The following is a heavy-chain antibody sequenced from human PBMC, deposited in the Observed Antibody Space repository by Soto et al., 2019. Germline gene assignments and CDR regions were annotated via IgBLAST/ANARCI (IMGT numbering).Heavy chain of an antibody. CDR1: GFTFSSYA. Sequence: EVQLLESGGGLVQPGGSLRLSCAASGFTFSSYAMSWVRQAPGKGLEWVSAISGSGGSTYYADSVKGRFTISRDNSKNTVDVQMKSLGAEGTAVYYCAKDLGGSVAVAGGGGMDVWGQGTTVTVSS. CDR3: AKDLGGSVAVAGGGGMDV. J-gene: IGHJ6*02. D-gene: IGHD6-19*01. V-gene: IGHV3-23*01. CDR2: ISGSGGST.